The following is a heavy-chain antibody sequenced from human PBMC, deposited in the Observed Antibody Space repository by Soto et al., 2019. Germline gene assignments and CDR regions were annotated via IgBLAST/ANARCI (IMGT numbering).Heavy chain of an antibody. CDR1: GFTFSSYW. CDR2: IKQDGSEK. CDR3: ARDASSGWYFAFDI. D-gene: IGHD6-19*01. J-gene: IGHJ3*02. V-gene: IGHV3-7*01. Sequence: GGSLRLSCAASGFTFSSYWMSWVRQAPGKGLEWVANIKQDGSEKYYVDSVKGRFTISRDNAKNSLYLQMNSLRAEDTAVYYCARDASSGWYFAFDIWGQGTMVTVSS.